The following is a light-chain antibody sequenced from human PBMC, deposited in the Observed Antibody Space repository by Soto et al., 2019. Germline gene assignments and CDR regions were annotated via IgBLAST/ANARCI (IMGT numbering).Light chain of an antibody. CDR3: QQYNNWPPLT. V-gene: IGKV3-15*01. CDR1: QSVSGN. J-gene: IGKJ4*01. Sequence: EIGMKQSPATLSVSPGERDTLSCGASQSVSGNSAWYQRKPGQAPRLLIYGASTRATGIPARFSGSGSGTEFTLTISSLQSEDFAVYYCQQYNNWPPLTFGGGTKVEIK. CDR2: GAS.